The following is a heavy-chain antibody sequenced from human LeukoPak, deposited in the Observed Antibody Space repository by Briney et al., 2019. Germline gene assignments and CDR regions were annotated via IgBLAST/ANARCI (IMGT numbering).Heavy chain of an antibody. J-gene: IGHJ4*02. Sequence: GGSLRLSCAASGFTFSTYSMNWVRQAPGKGLEWVSYISSSSSTIYYADSVKGRFTISRDNAKNSLFLQMNSLRAEDTAVYYCARVFIGGYGDYQFDYWGQGTLVTVSS. V-gene: IGHV3-48*01. D-gene: IGHD4-17*01. CDR1: GFTFSTYS. CDR3: ARVFIGGYGDYQFDY. CDR2: ISSSSSTI.